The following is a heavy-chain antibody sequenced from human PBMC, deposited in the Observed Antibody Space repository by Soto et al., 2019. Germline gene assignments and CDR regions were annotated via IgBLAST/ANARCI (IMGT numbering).Heavy chain of an antibody. D-gene: IGHD6-25*01. V-gene: IGHV1-69*01. CDR2: IMPVFHTT. J-gene: IGHJ6*02. Sequence: VQLVQSGAEVKKPGSSVKVSCQASGGTFNNFAFTCVRQAPGQGLEWLGGIMPVFHTTNIAQTFQDRITITAVDFTITVYMEMTSLRYDDTAVYYCATATVSPVSATLFHYGMDVWGQGATVTVSS. CDR3: ATATVSPVSATLFHYGMDV. CDR1: GGTFNNFA.